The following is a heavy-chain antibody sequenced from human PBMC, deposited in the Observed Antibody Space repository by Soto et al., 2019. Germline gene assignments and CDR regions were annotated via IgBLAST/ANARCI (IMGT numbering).Heavy chain of an antibody. Sequence: SETLSLTCGVSGDTISTGGYSWAWIRQPPGKGLEWIGYIYYSGSTNYNPSLKSRVTISVDTSKNQFSLKLSSVTAADTAVYYCARVWGGAFDIWGQGTMVTVSS. CDR1: GDTISTGGYS. V-gene: IGHV4-61*08. D-gene: IGHD3-10*01. CDR2: IYYSGST. CDR3: ARVWGGAFDI. J-gene: IGHJ3*02.